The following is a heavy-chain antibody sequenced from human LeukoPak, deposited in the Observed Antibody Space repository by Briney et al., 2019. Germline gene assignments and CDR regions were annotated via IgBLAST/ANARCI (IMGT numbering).Heavy chain of an antibody. CDR3: AREPHLGRYSSSRSSFDY. V-gene: IGHV4-61*02. Sequence: SQTLSLTCTVSGGSITSGNYYWSWIRQPAGAGLEWSGRIYPSGNTNYNPSLKSRVTISVDTSKNQFSLKLSSVTASTTAVYYCAREPHLGRYSSSRSSFDYWGQGTLVTVSS. J-gene: IGHJ4*02. CDR1: GGSITSGNYY. CDR2: IYPSGNT. D-gene: IGHD6-13*01.